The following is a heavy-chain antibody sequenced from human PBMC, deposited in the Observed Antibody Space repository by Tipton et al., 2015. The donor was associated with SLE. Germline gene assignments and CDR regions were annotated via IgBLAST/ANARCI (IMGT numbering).Heavy chain of an antibody. CDR2: IYHSGST. CDR3: ARGDSGSSLDY. CDR1: GGSISSSNW. J-gene: IGHJ4*02. V-gene: IGHV4-4*02. D-gene: IGHD3-10*01. Sequence: TLSLTCSVSGGSISSSNWWSWVRQPPGKGLEWIGEIYHSGSTNYNPSLKSRVTISVDTSKNQFSLKLSSVTAADTAVYYCARGDSGSSLDYWGQGTLVTVSS.